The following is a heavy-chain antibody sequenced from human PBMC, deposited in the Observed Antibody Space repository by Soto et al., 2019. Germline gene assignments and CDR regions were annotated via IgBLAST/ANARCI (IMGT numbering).Heavy chain of an antibody. CDR3: ARDMPYAAGSLAGCDY. CDR2: IYHSGTT. V-gene: IGHV4-59*01. J-gene: IGHJ4*02. CDR1: GDSITGSY. D-gene: IGHD1-26*01. Sequence: SETLSLTCTVSGDSITGSYWSWIRQPPGKTLEWIGYIYHSGTTTYNPSLKSRVSISVDTSKNQFSLRLTSVIAADAAVYYCARDMPYAAGSLAGCDYWGQGILVTVSS.